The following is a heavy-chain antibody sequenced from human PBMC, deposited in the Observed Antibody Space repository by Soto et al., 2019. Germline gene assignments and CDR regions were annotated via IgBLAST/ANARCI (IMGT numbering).Heavy chain of an antibody. J-gene: IGHJ4*02. CDR3: ARDYSGTWCDY. D-gene: IGHD6-13*01. CDR1: GYTFTGYG. Sequence: QVQLVQSGAEVKKPGASVKVSCKTSGYTFTGYGVSWVRQAPGQGLEWMGWIIAYNGDTNYAQKLQGRVTMTVDTSTTTAYMEQRRLRSDDTAVSSCARDYSGTWCDYWGQGTLVTVSS. CDR2: IIAYNGDT. V-gene: IGHV1-18*01.